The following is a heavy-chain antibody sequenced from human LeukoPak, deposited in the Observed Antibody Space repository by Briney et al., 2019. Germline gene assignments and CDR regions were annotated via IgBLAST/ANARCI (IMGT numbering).Heavy chain of an antibody. Sequence: GGSLRLSCEASGIAFSSYSMYWVRQVPGKGLEYVSAITSNGGSTYYVNSVKGRFTISRDNSKSTLYLQMDSLIAEDMAVYFCARSQGGYCDYWGQGTLVTVSS. CDR1: GIAFSSYS. V-gene: IGHV3-64*01. CDR2: ITSNGGST. CDR3: ARSQGGYCDY. J-gene: IGHJ4*02.